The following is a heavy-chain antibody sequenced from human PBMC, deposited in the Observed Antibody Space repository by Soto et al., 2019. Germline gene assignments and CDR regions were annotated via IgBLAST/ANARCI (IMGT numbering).Heavy chain of an antibody. Sequence: GGSLRLSCAASGFTFSSYSMNWVRQAPGKGLEWVSSISSSSSYIYYADSVKGRFTISRDNAKNSLYLQMNSLRAEDTAVYYCASLEIFGVAANNWFDPWGQGTLVTVSS. CDR2: ISSSSSYI. CDR3: ASLEIFGVAANNWFDP. D-gene: IGHD3-3*01. CDR1: GFTFSSYS. V-gene: IGHV3-21*01. J-gene: IGHJ5*02.